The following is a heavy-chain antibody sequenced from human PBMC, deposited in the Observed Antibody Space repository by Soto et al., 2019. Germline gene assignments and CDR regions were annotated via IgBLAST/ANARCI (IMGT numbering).Heavy chain of an antibody. D-gene: IGHD6-13*01. CDR2: ISYDGGNK. J-gene: IGHJ4*02. CDR3: VRDRFASSWSYFEY. Sequence: QVQLVESGGGVVQPGRSLRLSCAASGFTFSMHWVRQAPGKGLEWVAVISYDGGNKYYADSVRGRFTISRDNSNNTLYLQMNSLRPEDTALYYCVRDRFASSWSYFEYWGQGTLVTVSS. V-gene: IGHV3-30-3*01. CDR1: GFTFS.